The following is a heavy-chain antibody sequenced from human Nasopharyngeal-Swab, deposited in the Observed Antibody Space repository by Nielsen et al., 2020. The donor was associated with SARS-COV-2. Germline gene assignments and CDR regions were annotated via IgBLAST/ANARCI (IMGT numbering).Heavy chain of an antibody. V-gene: IGHV4-31*02. J-gene: IGHJ3*02. CDR3: ARVGGDITIFGVVIIDAFDI. Sequence: WIRQPPGKGLEWIGYIYYSGSTYYNPSLKSRVTISVDTSKNQFSLKLSSVTAADTAVYYCARVGGDITIFGVVIIDAFDIWGQGTMVTVSS. CDR2: IYYSGST. D-gene: IGHD3-3*01.